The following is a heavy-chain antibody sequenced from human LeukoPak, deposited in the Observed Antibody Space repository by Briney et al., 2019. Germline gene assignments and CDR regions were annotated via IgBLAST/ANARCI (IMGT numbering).Heavy chain of an antibody. CDR1: GFTFSTYA. CDR2: ITGSGGTT. D-gene: IGHD2-21*02. CDR3: AKSHCGGDCYSFFDY. V-gene: IGHV3-23*01. J-gene: IGHJ4*02. Sequence: QAGGSLRLSCAASGFTFSTYAMNWVRQAPGKGPEWVSAITGSGGTTYYADSVKGRFTISRDNSKNTLYLQMNSLRAEDTALYYCAKSHCGGDCYSFFDYWGQGTLVTVSS.